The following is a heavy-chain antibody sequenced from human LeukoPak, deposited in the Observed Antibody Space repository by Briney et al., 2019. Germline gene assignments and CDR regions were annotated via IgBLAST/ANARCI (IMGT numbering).Heavy chain of an antibody. CDR1: GFTFSSYS. V-gene: IGHV3-21*01. CDR2: ISSSSSYI. CDR3: AFYRQAGELKYTGGVFNI. J-gene: IGHJ3*02. D-gene: IGHD1-26*01. Sequence: PGGSLRLSCAASGFTFSSYSMNWVRQAPGKGLEWVSSISSSSSYIYYADSVKGRFTISRDNAKNSLYLQMNSLRAEDTAVYYCAFYRQAGELKYTGGVFNIWGQGKMVTVSS.